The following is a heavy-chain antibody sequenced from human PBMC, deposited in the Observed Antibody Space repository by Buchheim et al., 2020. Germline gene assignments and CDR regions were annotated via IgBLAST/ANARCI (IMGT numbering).Heavy chain of an antibody. D-gene: IGHD2-2*01. CDR2: IRYDGSNK. J-gene: IGHJ5*02. CDR3: AKDRRRTSLGPLMWFDP. Sequence: QVQLVESGGGVVQPGRSLRLSCAASGFTFSGYGMHWVRQAPGKGLEWVAFIRYDGSNKYYADSVKGRFTISRDNSKNTLYLQMNSLRAEDTAVYYCAKDRRRTSLGPLMWFDPWGQGTL. V-gene: IGHV3-30*02. CDR1: GFTFSGYG.